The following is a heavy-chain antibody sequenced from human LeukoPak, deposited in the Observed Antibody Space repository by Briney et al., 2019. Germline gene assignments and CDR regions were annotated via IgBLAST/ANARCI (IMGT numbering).Heavy chain of an antibody. CDR3: ASDGIAVADRWAGFDH. J-gene: IGHJ5*02. CDR2: IYSDGGT. Sequence: PGGSLRLSCAASGFTVSSNYMSWVRQAPGKGLECVSVIYSDGGTSYTDSVKGRFTISRDTSKNTMYPQMNSLRAEDTAVYYCASDGIAVADRWAGFDHWGQGTLVTVSS. D-gene: IGHD6-19*01. CDR1: GFTVSSNY. V-gene: IGHV3-53*01.